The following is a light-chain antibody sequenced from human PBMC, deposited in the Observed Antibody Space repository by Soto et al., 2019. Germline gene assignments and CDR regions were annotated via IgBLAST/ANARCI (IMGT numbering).Light chain of an antibody. Sequence: DIRLTQSPSFLSASVRDRVTITCRASQGVTNYLVWYQQKPGRAPTLLISAATILQSGVPSRFSGSASGTEYTLTISSLQPEDCATYFCQQVRSYPITFGGGTNLEIK. CDR3: QQVRSYPIT. J-gene: IGKJ4*01. V-gene: IGKV1-9*01. CDR2: AAT. CDR1: QGVTNY.